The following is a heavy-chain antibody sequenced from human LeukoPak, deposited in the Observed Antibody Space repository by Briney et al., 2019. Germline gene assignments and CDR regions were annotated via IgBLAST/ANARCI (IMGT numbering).Heavy chain of an antibody. J-gene: IGHJ4*02. D-gene: IGHD2-21*02. V-gene: IGHV4-59*08. CDR2: IHYTGRT. CDR1: GGSISGYY. CDR3: TRHQYCGSDCYTLDC. Sequence: PSETLSLTCTVSGGSISGYYWSWIRQSPGKGLEWIGYIHYTGRTRYNPSLKSRVAISGDTSKNQFSLSLSSVTAADTAVYYCTRHQYCGSDCYTLDCWGQGTLVTVSS.